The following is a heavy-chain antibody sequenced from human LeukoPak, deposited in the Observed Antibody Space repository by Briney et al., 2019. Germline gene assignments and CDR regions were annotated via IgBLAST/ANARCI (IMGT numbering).Heavy chain of an antibody. CDR2: ISYDGNNK. V-gene: IGHV3-30*03. Sequence: GGSLRLSCAASGFTFTNYGIHWVRQAPGKGLEWVALISYDGNNKYYADAVKGRFTISRDNSKNTLYLQMGSLRADDMAVYYCARVSTNDRRNAFDIWGQGTMVTVSS. CDR3: ARVSTNDRRNAFDI. CDR1: GFTFTNYG. D-gene: IGHD2-8*01. J-gene: IGHJ3*02.